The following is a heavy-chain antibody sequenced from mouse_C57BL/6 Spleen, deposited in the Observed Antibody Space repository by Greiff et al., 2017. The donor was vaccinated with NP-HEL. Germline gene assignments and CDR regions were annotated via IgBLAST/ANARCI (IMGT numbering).Heavy chain of an antibody. CDR2: INPNNGGT. J-gene: IGHJ2*01. V-gene: IGHV1-26*01. CDR3: AREGTTAYFDY. D-gene: IGHD1-2*01. Sequence: VQLQQSGPELVKPGASVKISCKASGYTFTDYYMNWVKQSHGKSLEWIGDINPNNGGTSYNQKFKGKATLTVDKSSSTAYMELRSPTSEDSAVYYCAREGTTAYFDYWGQGTTLTVSS. CDR1: GYTFTDYY.